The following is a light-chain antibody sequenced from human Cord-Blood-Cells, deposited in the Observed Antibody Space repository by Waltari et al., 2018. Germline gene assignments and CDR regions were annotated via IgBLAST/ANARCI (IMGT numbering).Light chain of an antibody. CDR2: DAS. J-gene: IGKJ2*01. Sequence: DIQMTQSQSPLSAYVGPRVTITCQASQDISNYLNWYQQKPGKAPKLLIYDASNLETGVPSRFSGSGSGTDFTFTISSLQPEDIATYYCQQYDNLYTFGQGTKLEIK. CDR1: QDISNY. V-gene: IGKV1-33*01. CDR3: QQYDNLYT.